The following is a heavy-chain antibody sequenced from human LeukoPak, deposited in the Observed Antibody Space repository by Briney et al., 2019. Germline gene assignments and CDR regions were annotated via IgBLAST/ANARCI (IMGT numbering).Heavy chain of an antibody. Sequence: GGSPRLSCVGSGFFFSNYEVNWVRQAPGKGLEWLSYTTGSGGSTHYADSVSGRFTVSRDNAKDSLYLHMNSLRVEDTAVYYCARDSTPESSLANYGLDVWGQGTTVTASS. CDR2: TTGSGGST. V-gene: IGHV3-48*03. J-gene: IGHJ6*02. CDR3: ARDSTPESSLANYGLDV. D-gene: IGHD1-14*01. CDR1: GFFFSNYE.